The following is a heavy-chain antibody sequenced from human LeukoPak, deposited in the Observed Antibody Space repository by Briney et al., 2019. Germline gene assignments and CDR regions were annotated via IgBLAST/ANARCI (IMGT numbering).Heavy chain of an antibody. J-gene: IGHJ4*02. D-gene: IGHD3-10*01. Sequence: GGSLRLSCAASGFTFSSYAMSWVRQAPGKGLEWVSGISGSGGSTYYADSVKGRFTISRDNSKNTLYLQMNSLRAEDTAVYYCAKDQAHSGSYLDYWGQGTLVTVSS. CDR3: AKDQAHSGSYLDY. V-gene: IGHV3-23*01. CDR1: GFTFSSYA. CDR2: ISGSGGST.